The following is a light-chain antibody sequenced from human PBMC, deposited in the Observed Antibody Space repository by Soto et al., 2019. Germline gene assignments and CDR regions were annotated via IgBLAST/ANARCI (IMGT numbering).Light chain of an antibody. J-gene: IGLJ1*01. V-gene: IGLV2-14*01. CDR3: NAYTTTSTLI. CDR1: SSDVGGYDY. CDR2: EVN. Sequence: QSALTQPASVSGSPGQSVTISCTGTSSDVGGYDYVSWYQQHPGTAPKLMLYEVNNRPSGVSNRFSGSKSGNTASLIISGLQTEDEADYYCNAYTTTSTLIFGTGTKLIVL.